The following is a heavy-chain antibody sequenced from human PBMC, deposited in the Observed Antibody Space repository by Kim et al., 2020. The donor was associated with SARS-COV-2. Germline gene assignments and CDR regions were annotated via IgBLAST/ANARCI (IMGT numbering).Heavy chain of an antibody. J-gene: IGHJ4*02. CDR3: ASLSTGYVWDKVDY. CDR2: VNSDGSST. V-gene: IGHV3-74*01. Sequence: GGSLRLSCVASGFTFSSYWMHWVRQAPGKGLVWVSRVNSDGSSTSYADSVKGRFTISRDNARNTLYLQMNILRAEDTAVYYCASLSTGYVWDKVDYWGQGALVTVSS. CDR1: GFTFSSYW. D-gene: IGHD3-10*02.